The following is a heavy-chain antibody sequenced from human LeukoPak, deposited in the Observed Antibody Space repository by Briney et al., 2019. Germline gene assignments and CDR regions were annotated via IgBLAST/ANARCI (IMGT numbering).Heavy chain of an antibody. J-gene: IGHJ4*02. V-gene: IGHV1-2*02. CDR3: ARVLYTVTTEALGY. D-gene: IGHD4-17*01. CDR2: INPNSGGT. CDR1: GYTFTGYY. Sequence: ASVKVSCKASGYTFTGYYMHWVRQAPGQGLEWMGWINPNSGGTNYAQKFQGRVTMTRDTPISTAYMELSRLRSDDTAVYYCARVLYTVTTEALGYWGQGTLVTVSS.